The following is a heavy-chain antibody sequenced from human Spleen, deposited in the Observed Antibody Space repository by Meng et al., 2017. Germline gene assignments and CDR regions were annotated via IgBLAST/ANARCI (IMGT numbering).Heavy chain of an antibody. CDR3: ARVTTVTQYFDY. J-gene: IGHJ4*02. CDR1: GGSISSGGYY. D-gene: IGHD4-17*01. CDR2: IYYSGST. V-gene: IGHV4-31*01. Sequence: VQLTEAGPGLVNPSPTLSLTCTVSGGSISSGGYYWSWIRQHPGKGLEWIGYIYYSGSTYYNPSLKSLVTISVDTSKNQFCLKLSSVTAADTAVYYCARVTTVTQYFDYWGQGTLVTVSS.